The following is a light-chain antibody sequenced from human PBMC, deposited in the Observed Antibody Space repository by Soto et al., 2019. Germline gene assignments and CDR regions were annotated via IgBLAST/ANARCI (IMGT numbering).Light chain of an antibody. CDR1: QILLYNNTYNY. J-gene: IGKJ4*01. CDR2: FGS. V-gene: IGKV2-28*01. Sequence: EIVMSRSALTLPFTPGEPASISGRSIQILLYNNTYNYLDWYVQKPGQSPQLLIYFGSNRAPGVPDRFSGSGSGTDFTLKISRVEAEDVGVYYCMQALQTPLTFGGGTKVDIK. CDR3: MQALQTPLT.